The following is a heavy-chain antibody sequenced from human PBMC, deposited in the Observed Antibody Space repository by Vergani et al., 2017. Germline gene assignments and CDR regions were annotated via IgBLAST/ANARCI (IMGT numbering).Heavy chain of an antibody. CDR3: ARGRWIYRGFDY. J-gene: IGHJ4*02. Sequence: QSQLVQSGDEVKKPGASVKVSCKTSGYSFINYGISWVRQAPGQGLEWLGWVSPYNGNTNYGQKIQGRVTMTRNTSISTAYMELSSLRSEDTAVYYCARGRWIYRGFDYWGQGTLVTVSS. CDR2: VSPYNGNT. V-gene: IGHV1-18*01. CDR1: GYSFINYG. D-gene: IGHD4-23*01.